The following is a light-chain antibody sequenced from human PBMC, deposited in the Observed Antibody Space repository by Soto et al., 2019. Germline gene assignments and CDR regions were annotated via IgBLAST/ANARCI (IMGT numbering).Light chain of an antibody. J-gene: IGKJ4*01. CDR3: QQRSKWPRL. CDR2: DAS. V-gene: IGKV3-11*01. Sequence: EIVLTQSPDTLSLSPGERATLSCRASQSVTTYLAWYQQKPGQAPRLLIYDASKRATGVAARFSGSGSGTDFTLTISSLESEDFAVYYCQQRSKWPRLFGGGTKVEIK. CDR1: QSVTTY.